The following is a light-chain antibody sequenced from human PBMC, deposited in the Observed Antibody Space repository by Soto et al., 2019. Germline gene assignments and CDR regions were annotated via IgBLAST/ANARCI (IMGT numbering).Light chain of an antibody. CDR3: CSYAGSSTV. J-gene: IGLJ2*01. Sequence: QSALTQPASVSGSPGQSITISCTGTSSDVGNYNLVSWYQQHPGKAPKLMIYEGTKRPSGVSNRFSGSTSGNTASLTISRLQAEDEADYYCCSYAGSSTVIGGGTKLTVL. CDR2: EGT. V-gene: IGLV2-23*01. CDR1: SSDVGNYNL.